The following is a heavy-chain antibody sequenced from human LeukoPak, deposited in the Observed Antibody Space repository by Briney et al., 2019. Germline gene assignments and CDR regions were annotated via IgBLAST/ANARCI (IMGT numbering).Heavy chain of an antibody. Sequence: ASVKVSCKTSGYTFTNNPINRVRQAPGEGLQWMGWISTNTGIPTYAQGFTGRFVFSLDTSVNTSYLQISSLEAEDTAVYYCARPRHASGSYYSDYWGQGTLVTVSS. J-gene: IGHJ4*02. CDR1: GYTFTNNP. CDR3: ARPRHASGSYYSDY. V-gene: IGHV7-4-1*02. D-gene: IGHD3-10*01. CDR2: ISTNTGIP.